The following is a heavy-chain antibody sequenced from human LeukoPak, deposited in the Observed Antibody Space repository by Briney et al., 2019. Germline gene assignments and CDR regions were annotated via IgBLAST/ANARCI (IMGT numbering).Heavy chain of an antibody. CDR3: ASGQKLGF. CDR2: IKQDGSDK. J-gene: IGHJ4*02. D-gene: IGHD6-13*01. CDR1: GFTFSSYW. V-gene: IGHV3-7*01. Sequence: GGSLRLSCVASGFTFSSYWMSWVRQAPGRGLEWVANIKQDGSDKYYVDSVKGRFTISRDNAKNSLYLQMNSLRAEDTAVYYCASGQKLGFWGQGTLVTVSS.